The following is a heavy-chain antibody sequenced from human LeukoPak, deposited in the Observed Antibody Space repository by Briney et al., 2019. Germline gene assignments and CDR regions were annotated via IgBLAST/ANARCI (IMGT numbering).Heavy chain of an antibody. CDR3: GRDHTVTTGLRGDP. J-gene: IGHJ5*02. D-gene: IGHD4-17*01. V-gene: IGHV1-18*01. CDR2: ISAYNGNT. Sequence: ASVKVSRKASGYTFTSYGISWVRQAPGQGLEWMGWISAYNGNTNYAQKLQGRVTMTTDTSTSTAYMELRSLRSDDTAVYYCGRDHTVTTGLRGDPWGQGTRVTVFS. CDR1: GYTFTSYG.